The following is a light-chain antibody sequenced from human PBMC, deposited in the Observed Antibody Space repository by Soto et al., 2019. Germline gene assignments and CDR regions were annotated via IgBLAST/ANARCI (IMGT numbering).Light chain of an antibody. Sequence: SNNKNYLAWFQQKPGQPPKLLLYWASTRRSGVPDRFSGSGSGTDVTLTISRQQAEDVAIYICLQDHRVARSIGQGTRWRL. CDR1: SNNKNY. V-gene: IGKV4-1*01. J-gene: IGKJ5*01. CDR2: WAS. CDR3: LQDHRVARS.